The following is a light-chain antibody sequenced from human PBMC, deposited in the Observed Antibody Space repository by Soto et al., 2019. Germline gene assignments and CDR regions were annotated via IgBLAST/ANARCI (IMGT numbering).Light chain of an antibody. V-gene: IGLV2-14*01. CDR3: SSYTSSSTPLV. CDR2: DVS. Sequence: QSALTQPASVSGSPGQSITISCTGTSSDVGGYNYVCWYQQHPGKAPKVMMYDVSNRPSGVSNRFSGSKSGNTASLNISGLQAEDEDDYYCSSYTSSSTPLVFGGGTKLTVL. CDR1: SSDVGGYNY. J-gene: IGLJ2*01.